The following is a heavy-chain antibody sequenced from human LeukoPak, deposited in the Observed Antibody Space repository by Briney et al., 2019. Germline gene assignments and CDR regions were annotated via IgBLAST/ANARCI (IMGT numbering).Heavy chain of an antibody. Sequence: PSETLSLTCAVYGGSFSGYYWSWIRQPPGKGLEWIGEINHSGSTNYNPSLKSRVTISVDTSKNQFSLKLSSVTAADTAVYYCAREPGGYDYVWGSYREYYFDYWGQGTLVTVSS. J-gene: IGHJ4*02. CDR2: INHSGST. D-gene: IGHD3-16*02. V-gene: IGHV4-34*01. CDR3: AREPGGYDYVWGSYREYYFDY. CDR1: GGSFSGYY.